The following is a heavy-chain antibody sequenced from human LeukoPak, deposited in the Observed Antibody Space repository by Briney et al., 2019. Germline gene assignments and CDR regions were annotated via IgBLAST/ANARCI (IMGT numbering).Heavy chain of an antibody. Sequence: GGSLRLSCAASGFTFSNAWMNWVRQAPGKGLEWVGRIKSKTDGGTTDYAAPVKGRFTISRDDSKNTLYLQMNSLKTEDTAVYYCTTGRARYYYGMDVWGQGTTVTVSS. V-gene: IGHV3-15*07. D-gene: IGHD3-10*01. CDR3: TTGRARYYYGMDV. CDR1: GFTFSNAW. J-gene: IGHJ6*02. CDR2: IKSKTDGGTT.